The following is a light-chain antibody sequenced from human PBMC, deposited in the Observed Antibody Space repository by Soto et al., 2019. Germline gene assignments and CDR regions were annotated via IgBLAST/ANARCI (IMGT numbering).Light chain of an antibody. CDR3: QQYNSYPWT. Sequence: DIQMTQSPSTLSASVGDRVTITCRASQSISSWLAWYQQKPGKAPTLLIYRASSLESGVPSRFSRSGSGTEFTLTLSSLQPDDFATYYCQQYNSYPWTFGQGTKVEIK. J-gene: IGKJ1*01. V-gene: IGKV1-5*03. CDR2: RAS. CDR1: QSISSW.